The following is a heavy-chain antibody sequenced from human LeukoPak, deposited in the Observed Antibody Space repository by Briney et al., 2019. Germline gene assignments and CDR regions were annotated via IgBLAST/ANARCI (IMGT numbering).Heavy chain of an antibody. V-gene: IGHV4-59*01. J-gene: IGHJ4*02. CDR2: IYYSGST. D-gene: IGHD3-22*01. CDR1: GDSFSSYY. Sequence: KSSETLSLTCTVSGDSFSSYYWSWIRQPPGKGLEWIGYIYYSGSTDYIPSLKSRVTISVDTSKNQFSLRLSSVTAADTAVYYCAREGRYYDSSGPLGYWGQGTLVTVSS. CDR3: AREGRYYDSSGPLGY.